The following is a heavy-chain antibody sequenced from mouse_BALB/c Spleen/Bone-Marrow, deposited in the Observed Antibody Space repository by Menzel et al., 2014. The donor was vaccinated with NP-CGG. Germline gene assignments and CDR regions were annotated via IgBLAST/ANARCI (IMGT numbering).Heavy chain of an antibody. CDR1: GFSLTSYG. J-gene: IGHJ4*01. CDR2: MWAGGGT. D-gene: IGHD2-3*01. CDR3: AREGGWLLRNYYAMDY. Sequence: VHLVESGPGLVAPSQSLSITCTVSGFSLTSYGVHWVRQPPGKGLEWLGVMWAGGGTNYNSALMSRLNITKDNSKNQVFLKLNSLQADDTAMYYCAREGGWLLRNYYAMDYWGQGTSVTVSS. V-gene: IGHV2-9*02.